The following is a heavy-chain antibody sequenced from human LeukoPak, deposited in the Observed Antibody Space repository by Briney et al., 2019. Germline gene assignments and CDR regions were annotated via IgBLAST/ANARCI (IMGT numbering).Heavy chain of an antibody. Sequence: GGSLRLSCAASGFTFSNYEMNWGCQAPGKGLEWVSYINSGVSTIYYAYSVKGRFTISRDNAKNSLFLQMNSMRAEDTAVYYCARGRVGTSTPFDYWGQGTLVSVSS. J-gene: IGHJ4*02. CDR1: GFTFSNYE. D-gene: IGHD1-26*01. V-gene: IGHV3-48*03. CDR2: INSGVSTI. CDR3: ARGRVGTSTPFDY.